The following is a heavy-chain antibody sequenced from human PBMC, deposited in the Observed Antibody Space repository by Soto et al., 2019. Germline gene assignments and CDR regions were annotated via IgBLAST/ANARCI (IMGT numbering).Heavy chain of an antibody. V-gene: IGHV3-23*01. CDR2: ISGSGGST. CDR1: GFTFSSYA. D-gene: IGHD3-3*01. Sequence: EVQLLESGGGLVQPGGSLRLSCAASGFTFSSYAMSWVRQAPGKGLEWVSAISGSGGSTYYADSVKGRFTISRDNSKNTLNLQMNSLRAEDTAVYYCAKLLEWFTNPDYWGQGTLVTVSS. CDR3: AKLLEWFTNPDY. J-gene: IGHJ4*02.